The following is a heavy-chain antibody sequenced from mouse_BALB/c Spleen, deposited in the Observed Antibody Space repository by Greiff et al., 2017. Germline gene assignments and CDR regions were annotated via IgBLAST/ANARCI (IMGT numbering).Heavy chain of an antibody. CDR2: ISYSGST. D-gene: IGHD2-2*01. Sequence: DVKLVESGPGLVKPSQSLSLTCTVTGYSITSDYAWTWIRQFPGNKLAWMGYISYSGSTSYNPSLKSRISITRDTSKNQFFLQLNSVTTEDTATYYCARYGYGYSYAMDYWGQGTSVTVSS. J-gene: IGHJ4*01. CDR1: GYSITSDYA. CDR3: ARYGYGYSYAMDY. V-gene: IGHV3-2*02.